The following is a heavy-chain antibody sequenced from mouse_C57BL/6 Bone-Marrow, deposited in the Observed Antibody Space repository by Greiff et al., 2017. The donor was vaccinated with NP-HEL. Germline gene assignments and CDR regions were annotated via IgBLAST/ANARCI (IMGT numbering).Heavy chain of an antibody. D-gene: IGHD2-1*01. CDR3: ARAAYGNWFAY. V-gene: IGHV3-1*01. Sequence: EVQLQQSGPGMVKPSQSLSLTCTVTGYSITSGYDWHWIRHFPGNKLEWMGYISYSGSTNYNPSLKSRISITHDTSKNHFFLKLNSVTTEDTATYYCARAAYGNWFAYWGQGTLVTVSA. CDR1: GYSITSGYD. J-gene: IGHJ3*01. CDR2: ISYSGST.